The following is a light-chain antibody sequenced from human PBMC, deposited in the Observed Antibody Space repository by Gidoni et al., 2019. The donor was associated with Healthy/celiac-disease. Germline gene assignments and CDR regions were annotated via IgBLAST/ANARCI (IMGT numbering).Light chain of an antibody. V-gene: IGKV1-39*01. Sequence: IQITQSPSSLSASVGDRVTITCRSSQSISSYLNWYQQQPGKAPKLLIYAASSLQSGVPSRFSGSGSGTDFTLTISSLQPEDFATYYCQQSYSTPWTFGQGTKVEIK. CDR2: AAS. CDR3: QQSYSTPWT. CDR1: QSISSY. J-gene: IGKJ1*01.